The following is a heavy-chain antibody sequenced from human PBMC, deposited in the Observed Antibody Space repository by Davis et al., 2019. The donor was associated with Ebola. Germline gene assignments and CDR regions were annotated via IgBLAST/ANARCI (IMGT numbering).Heavy chain of an antibody. J-gene: IGHJ4*02. CDR2: IYYTGTT. CDR3: ARQKEGGTYPMDY. D-gene: IGHD1-26*01. CDR1: GASITSYY. Sequence: PSETLSLTCTVSGASITSYYWSWIRQPPGKGLEWNANIYYTGTTYHNPSVWNRVTLSVDTSKNQVPLTLNSVTAADTAVYYCARQKEGGTYPMDYWGQGTLVTVSS. V-gene: IGHV4-59*08.